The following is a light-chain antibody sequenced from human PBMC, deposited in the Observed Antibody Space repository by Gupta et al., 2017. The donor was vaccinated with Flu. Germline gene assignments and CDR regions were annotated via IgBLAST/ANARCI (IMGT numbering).Light chain of an antibody. CDR3: QSYDSSLSGYVV. J-gene: IGLJ2*01. CDR1: SSNIGAGYD. V-gene: IGLV1-40*01. CDR2: GNS. Sequence: TISSTGTSSNIGAGYDVHWYQQLPGTAPKLLIYGNSNRPSGVPDRFSGSKSGTSASLAITGLQAEDEADYYCQSYDSSLSGYVVFGGGTKLTVL.